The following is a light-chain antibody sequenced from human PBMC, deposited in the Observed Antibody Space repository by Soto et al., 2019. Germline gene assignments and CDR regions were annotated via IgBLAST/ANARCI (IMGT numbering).Light chain of an antibody. V-gene: IGLV2-23*01. Sequence: QSALTQPASVSGSPGQSITLSCTGSNSDVGSFNLVSWYQQHPGKAPKLIIHEDIKRPSGVSNRFSGSKSGNTASLTISGLQAEDEADYYCCSYAGSSTYVFGSGTKLTVL. J-gene: IGLJ1*01. CDR2: EDI. CDR3: CSYAGSSTYV. CDR1: NSDVGSFNL.